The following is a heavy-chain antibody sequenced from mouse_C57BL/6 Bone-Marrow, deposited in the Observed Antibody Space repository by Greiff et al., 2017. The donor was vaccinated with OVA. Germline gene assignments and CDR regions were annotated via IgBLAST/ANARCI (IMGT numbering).Heavy chain of an antibody. D-gene: IGHD2-3*01. Sequence: VQLQQSGPELVKPGASVTISCKASGYSFTGYYMNWVKQSPEKSLEWIGEINPSTGGTTYNQKFKAKATLTVDKSSSTAYMQLKSLTSEDSAVYYCASLDGLYYAMDYWGQGTSGTVSS. CDR1: GYSFTGYY. CDR3: ASLDGLYYAMDY. V-gene: IGHV1-42*01. CDR2: INPSTGGT. J-gene: IGHJ4*01.